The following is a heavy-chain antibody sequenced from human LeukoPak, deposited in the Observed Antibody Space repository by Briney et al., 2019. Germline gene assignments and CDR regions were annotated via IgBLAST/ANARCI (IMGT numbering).Heavy chain of an antibody. J-gene: IGHJ4*03. CDR3: ARDRNYYDSSGCLDY. Sequence: GRSLRLSCAASGFTFSSYAMHWVRQAPGKGLEWVAVISYDGSNKYYADSVKGRFTISRDNSKNTLYLQMNSLRAEDTAVYYCARDRNYYDSSGCLDYWGHGTLVTVSS. D-gene: IGHD3-22*01. CDR1: GFTFSSYA. CDR2: ISYDGSNK. V-gene: IGHV3-30-3*01.